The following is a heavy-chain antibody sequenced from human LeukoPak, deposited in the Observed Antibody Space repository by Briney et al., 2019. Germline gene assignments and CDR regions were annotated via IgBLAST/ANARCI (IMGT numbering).Heavy chain of an antibody. CDR1: GYTFTSYY. D-gene: IGHD2-2*01. V-gene: IGHV1-46*01. J-gene: IGHJ3*02. CDR3: ARVLPKVLVPAANHAFDI. Sequence: ASVKVSCKASGYTFTSYYMHWVRQAPGQGLEWMGIINPSGGSTSYAQKFQGRVTMTRDMSTSTVYMELSSLRSEDTAVYYCARVLPKVLVPAANHAFDIWGQGTMVTVSS. CDR2: INPSGGST.